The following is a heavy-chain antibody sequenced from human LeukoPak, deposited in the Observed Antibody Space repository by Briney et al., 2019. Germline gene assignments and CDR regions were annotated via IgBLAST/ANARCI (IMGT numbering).Heavy chain of an antibody. Sequence: GGSLRLSCAASGFTFSSYGMHWVRQAPGKGLEWVAVISYDGSNKYYADSVKGRFTISRDNSKNTLYLQMNSLRAEDTAVYYCAKDRDQWLVVRGPDYWGQGTLVTVSS. V-gene: IGHV3-30*18. CDR1: GFTFSSYG. CDR2: ISYDGSNK. D-gene: IGHD6-19*01. J-gene: IGHJ4*02. CDR3: AKDRDQWLVVRGPDY.